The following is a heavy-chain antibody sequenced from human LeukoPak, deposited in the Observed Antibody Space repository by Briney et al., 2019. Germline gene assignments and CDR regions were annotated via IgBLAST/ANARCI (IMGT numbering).Heavy chain of an antibody. Sequence: SETLSLTCSVSGGSISSYYWSWIRQPPGKGLEWIGYIYYSGSTNYNPSLKSRVTISVDTSKDQFSLKLNSVTAADTAVYYCARATSRTIFGVVIDAFDIWGQGTMVTVSS. CDR2: IYYSGST. V-gene: IGHV4-59*01. D-gene: IGHD3-3*01. CDR3: ARATSRTIFGVVIDAFDI. J-gene: IGHJ3*02. CDR1: GGSISSYY.